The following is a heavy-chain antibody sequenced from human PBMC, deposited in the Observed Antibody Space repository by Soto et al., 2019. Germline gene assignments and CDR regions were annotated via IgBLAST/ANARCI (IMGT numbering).Heavy chain of an antibody. J-gene: IGHJ2*01. Sequence: EVQLVESGGGLVQPDRSLRLSCAASGFTFDDYAMHWFRQAPGKGLEWVSGISWNSGSIGYADSVKGRFTISRDNAKNSLYLQMNSLRAEDTALYYCAKEGNVNIVATIRYFDLWGRGTLVTVSS. CDR2: ISWNSGSI. V-gene: IGHV3-9*01. CDR1: GFTFDDYA. D-gene: IGHD5-12*01. CDR3: AKEGNVNIVATIRYFDL.